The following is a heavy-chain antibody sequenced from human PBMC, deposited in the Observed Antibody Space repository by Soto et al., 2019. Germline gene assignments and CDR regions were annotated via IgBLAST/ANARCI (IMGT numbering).Heavy chain of an antibody. CDR3: ASDQVYSSSWYVGC. J-gene: IGHJ4*02. Sequence: QVQLVESGGGVVQPWRSLRLSCAAAGFTFSSYGMHWVRQAPGKGLEWVAVIWYDGSNKYYADSVKGRFTISRDNSKNTLYLQMNSLRAEDTAVYYCASDQVYSSSWYVGCWGPGTLVTVSS. V-gene: IGHV3-33*01. CDR1: GFTFSSYG. D-gene: IGHD6-13*01. CDR2: IWYDGSNK.